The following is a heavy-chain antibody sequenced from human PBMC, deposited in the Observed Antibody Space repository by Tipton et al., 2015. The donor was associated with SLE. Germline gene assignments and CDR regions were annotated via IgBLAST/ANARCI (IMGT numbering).Heavy chain of an antibody. CDR1: GGSISTYY. CDR2: IYYSGST. D-gene: IGHD6-19*01. V-gene: IGHV4-59*01. CDR3: ARAPVAGLFDY. J-gene: IGHJ4*02. Sequence: GLVKPSETLSLTCTVSGGSISTYYWSWIRQPPGKGLEWIGYIYYSGSTNYNPSLKSRVTISVDTSKNQFSLKLSSVTAADTAVYYCARAPVAGLFDYWGRGTLVTVSS.